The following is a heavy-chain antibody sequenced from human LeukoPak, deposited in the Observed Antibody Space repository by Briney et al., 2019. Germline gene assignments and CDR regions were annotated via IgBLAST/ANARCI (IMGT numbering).Heavy chain of an antibody. V-gene: IGHV4-39*07. CDR3: ARDIQDYDFWSGSDYFDY. CDR1: GGPISSSSYY. D-gene: IGHD3-3*01. Sequence: SETLSLTCTVSGGPISSSSYYWGWIRQPPGKGLEWIGSIYYSGSTYYNPSLKSRVTISVDTSKNQFSLKLSSVTAADTAVYYCARDIQDYDFWSGSDYFDYWGQGTLVTVSS. CDR2: IYYSGST. J-gene: IGHJ4*02.